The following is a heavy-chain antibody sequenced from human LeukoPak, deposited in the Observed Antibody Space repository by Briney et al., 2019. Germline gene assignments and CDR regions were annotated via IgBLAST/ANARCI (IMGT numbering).Heavy chain of an antibody. Sequence: SESLSLTCTVTGGPISSYYWSWIRQPPGKGLEWIGYTHYSGSTNYNPSLKSRVTISVDPSKNQFSLKLSSVTAADTAIYYCARGNGRYFYWGQGTLVTVSS. CDR1: GGPISSYY. J-gene: IGHJ4*02. CDR2: THYSGST. V-gene: IGHV4-59*01. D-gene: IGHD6-19*01. CDR3: ARGNGRYFY.